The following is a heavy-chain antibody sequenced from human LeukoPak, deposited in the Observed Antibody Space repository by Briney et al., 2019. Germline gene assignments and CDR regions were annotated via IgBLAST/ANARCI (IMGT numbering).Heavy chain of an antibody. V-gene: IGHV3-74*01. D-gene: IGHD3-22*01. J-gene: IGHJ4*02. Sequence: PGGSLRLSCAASGFTFSSYWMHWVRQAPGKGLVWFSRINSDGSSTSYADSVKGRFTISRDNAKNTLYLQMNSLRAEDTAVYYCARVMYYYDSSGYFDYWGQGTLVTVSS. CDR1: GFTFSSYW. CDR2: INSDGSST. CDR3: ARVMYYYDSSGYFDY.